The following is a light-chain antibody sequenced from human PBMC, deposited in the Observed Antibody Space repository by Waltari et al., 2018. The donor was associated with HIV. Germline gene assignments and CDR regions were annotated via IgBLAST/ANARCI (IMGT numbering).Light chain of an antibody. V-gene: IGLV1-47*01. J-gene: IGLJ2*01. Sequence: QSVLTQPPSASGTPGPRVTISCSGSSSNLGSYYVYWYQQLPGTAPKLLIYRNNQRPSVVPDRFSGSKSGTSASLAISGLRSEDEADYYCAAWADSMSAVVFGGGTKLTVL. CDR2: RNN. CDR1: SSNLGSYY. CDR3: AAWADSMSAVV.